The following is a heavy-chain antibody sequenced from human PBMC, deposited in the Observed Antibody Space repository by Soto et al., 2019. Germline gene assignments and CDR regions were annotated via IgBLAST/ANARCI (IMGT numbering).Heavy chain of an antibody. CDR1: GGTFSSYA. Sequence: QVQLVQSGAEVKKPGSSVKVSCKASGGTFSSYAITWVRQSPGQGLEWMGRIIPILGIANYAQKFQGRVTITADKSTRTADMELSSLRSEDTAVYYCARESPSPTVTTLYNWFDPWGQGTLVTVSS. V-gene: IGHV1-69*04. D-gene: IGHD4-17*01. J-gene: IGHJ5*02. CDR2: IIPILGIA. CDR3: ARESPSPTVTTLYNWFDP.